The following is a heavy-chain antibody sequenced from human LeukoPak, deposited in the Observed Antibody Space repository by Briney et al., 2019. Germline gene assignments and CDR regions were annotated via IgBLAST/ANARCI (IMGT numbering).Heavy chain of an antibody. CDR2: ISYDGSNK. CDR3: ARDASGYYSHPSDY. Sequence: QPGRSLRLSCAASGFTFSSYAMHWVRQAPGKGLEWVAVISYDGSNKYYADSVKGRFTISRDNSKNTLYLQMNSLRAEDTAVYYCARDASGYYSHPSDYWGQGTLVTVPS. V-gene: IGHV3-30*01. J-gene: IGHJ4*02. CDR1: GFTFSSYA. D-gene: IGHD3-22*01.